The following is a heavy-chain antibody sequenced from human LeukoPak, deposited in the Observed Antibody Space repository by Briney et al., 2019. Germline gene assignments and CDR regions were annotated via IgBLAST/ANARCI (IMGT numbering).Heavy chain of an antibody. Sequence: GGSLRLSCAASGFTFSNYAMSWVRQAPGKGLEWVSTISRSGGSTYYADSVKGRFTISRDNSKNTLYLQMNSLRAEDTALYYCAEDRSGSGNFYVYDAFDIWGQGTMVTVSS. CDR2: ISRSGGST. J-gene: IGHJ3*02. V-gene: IGHV3-23*01. CDR1: GFTFSNYA. CDR3: AEDRSGSGNFYVYDAFDI. D-gene: IGHD3-10*01.